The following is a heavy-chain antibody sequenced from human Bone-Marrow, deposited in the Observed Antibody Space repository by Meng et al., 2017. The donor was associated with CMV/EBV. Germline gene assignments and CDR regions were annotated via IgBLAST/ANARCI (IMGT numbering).Heavy chain of an antibody. V-gene: IGHV3-21*01. J-gene: IGHJ6*01. CDR3: ARFRGYGSSTSCYGYYDYYGMDV. CDR2: ISGSGSHA. Sequence: GESLKISCAASGFTFSSYSMNWVRQAPGKGLEWVSSISGSGSHAYYADSVKGRFTMIRDNAKNSLYLQMNSLRDEDTAVYYCARFRGYGSSTSCYGYYDYYGMDVWGQGTRVTGSS. CDR1: GFTFSSYS. D-gene: IGHD2-2*03.